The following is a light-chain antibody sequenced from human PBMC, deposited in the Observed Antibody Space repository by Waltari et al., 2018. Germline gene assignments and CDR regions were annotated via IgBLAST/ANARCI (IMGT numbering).Light chain of an antibody. CDR2: DET. CDR1: DVPNRF. CDR3: YSTDRGGQNRGV. Sequence: SYELTQSPSVSVSPGHTARITCSGDDVPNRFVFWYQQKSGQVPFLVLYDETERPSGRPGRFSGSSSGTMATLTISGAQVEDEADYYCYSTDRGGQNRGVFGGGTKLTVL. V-gene: IGLV3-10*01. J-gene: IGLJ2*01.